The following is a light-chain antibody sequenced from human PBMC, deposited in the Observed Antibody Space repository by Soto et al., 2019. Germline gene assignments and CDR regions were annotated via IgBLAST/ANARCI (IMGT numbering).Light chain of an antibody. CDR1: QSVSSNY. CDR3: QQYDTSPRT. V-gene: IGKV3-20*01. CDR2: GAS. Sequence: EVMLTQSPGTLSLSPGERATLSCRASQSVSSNYLAWYQQKSGQAPRLLIYGASTRATGIPDRFSGSGSGTAFTLTIRRLEPEDFAVYYCQQYDTSPRTFGQGTKVEF. J-gene: IGKJ1*01.